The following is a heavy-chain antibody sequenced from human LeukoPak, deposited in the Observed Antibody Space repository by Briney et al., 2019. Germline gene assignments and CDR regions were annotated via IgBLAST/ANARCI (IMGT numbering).Heavy chain of an antibody. CDR2: ITSTGTTI. V-gene: IGHV3-48*01. CDR3: AKDGVAGGYYDSSGYYYYYSDY. J-gene: IGHJ4*02. Sequence: GGSLRLSCAASGFTFSTYNMNWVRQAPGKGLEWISYITSTGTTIYYADSVKGRFTISRDNAKNSLYLQMNSLRAEDTAVYYCAKDGVAGGYYDSSGYYYYYSDYWGQETLVTVSS. D-gene: IGHD3-22*01. CDR1: GFTFSTYN.